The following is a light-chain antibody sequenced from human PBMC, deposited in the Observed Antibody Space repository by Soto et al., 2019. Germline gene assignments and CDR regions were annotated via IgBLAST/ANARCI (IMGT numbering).Light chain of an antibody. J-gene: IGKJ5*01. Sequence: EVVLTQSPATLSLSPGERATLSCRASQSVSTYLAWYQQKPGQATRLLIYDAFKRATGIPARFSGSGSGTDFTLNISSREPEDFAVYYCQHLVNWRLSITFGQGTRLEIK. CDR2: DAF. CDR1: QSVSTY. CDR3: QHLVNWRLSIT. V-gene: IGKV3-11*01.